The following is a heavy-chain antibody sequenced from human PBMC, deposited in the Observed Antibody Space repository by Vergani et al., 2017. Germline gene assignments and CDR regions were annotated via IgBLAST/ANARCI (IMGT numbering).Heavy chain of an antibody. CDR2: INAGNGNT. J-gene: IGHJ6*03. CDR1: GYTFTSYA. Sequence: QVQLVQSGAEVEKPGASVKVSCKASGYTFTSYALHWVRQAPGQRLEWMGWINAGNGNTKYSQKFQGRVTITRDTSALTAYMELSSLRSEDTSVYYCAMTLWFGERDYYYMDVWGKGTTVTVSS. CDR3: AMTLWFGERDYYYMDV. V-gene: IGHV1-3*01. D-gene: IGHD3-10*01.